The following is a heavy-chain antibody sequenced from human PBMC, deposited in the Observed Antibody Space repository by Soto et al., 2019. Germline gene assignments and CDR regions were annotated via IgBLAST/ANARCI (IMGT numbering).Heavy chain of an antibody. D-gene: IGHD6-6*01. J-gene: IGHJ6*02. V-gene: IGHV1-69*06. CDR1: GGTFSSYA. CDR2: IIPIFGTA. Sequence: ASVKVSCKASGGTFSSYAISWVRQAPGQGLEWMGGIIPIFGTANYAQKFQGRVTITADKSTSTAYMELSSLRSEDTAVYYCASPDYSRSPYYYGMDVWGQGTTVTVSS. CDR3: ASPDYSRSPYYYGMDV.